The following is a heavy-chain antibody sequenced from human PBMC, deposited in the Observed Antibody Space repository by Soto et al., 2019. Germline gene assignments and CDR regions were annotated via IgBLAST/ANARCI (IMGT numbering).Heavy chain of an antibody. J-gene: IGHJ4*02. D-gene: IGHD6-13*01. CDR3: AVPGAGDFDY. V-gene: IGHV4-4*02. CDR2: VYLSGTP. Sequence: QVQLQESGPGLVESSGTLSLTCAVSGASIGANNWWSWVRQPPGKGLEWIGEVYLSGTPNCSPSLKSRVTISIENSKTQFSLRLTSMTAADTAVYYCAVPGAGDFDYWSQGTLVTVSS. CDR1: GASIGANNW.